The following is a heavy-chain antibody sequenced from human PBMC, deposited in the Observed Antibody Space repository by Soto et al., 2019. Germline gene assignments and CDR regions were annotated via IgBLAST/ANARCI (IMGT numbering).Heavy chain of an antibody. CDR3: AKAYNWNYLAYYFDY. J-gene: IGHJ4*02. CDR2: ISSSSSTI. CDR1: GFTFSTYS. Sequence: XXSLRLSCAASGFTFSTYSMHWVRQAPGKGLEWVSYISSSSSTIFYTDSVKGRFTISRDNSKNTLYLQMNSLRAEDTAVYYCAKAYNWNYLAYYFDYWGQGTLVTVSS. D-gene: IGHD1-7*01. V-gene: IGHV3-48*01.